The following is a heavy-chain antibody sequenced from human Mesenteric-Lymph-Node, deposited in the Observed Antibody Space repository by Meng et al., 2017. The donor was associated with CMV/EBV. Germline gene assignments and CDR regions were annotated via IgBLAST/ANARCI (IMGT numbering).Heavy chain of an antibody. Sequence: ASVKVSCKASGYSFTGYYMHWVRQAPGQGLEWMGWINPNSGGTNYAQKFQGRVTMTRDTSISTAYMELSRLKSDDTAVYYCAREVRGVLDAFDIWGQGTMVTVSS. D-gene: IGHD3-10*01. CDR3: AREVRGVLDAFDI. CDR1: GYSFTGYY. CDR2: INPNSGGT. J-gene: IGHJ3*02. V-gene: IGHV1-2*02.